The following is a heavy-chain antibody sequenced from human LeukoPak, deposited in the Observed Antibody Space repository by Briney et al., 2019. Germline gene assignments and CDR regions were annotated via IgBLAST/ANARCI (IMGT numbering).Heavy chain of an antibody. Sequence: SETLSLTCTVSGGSISSYYWSWIRQPPGKGLEWIGYIYFSGSTNYNPSLKRRVTISVDTSKNQFSLKLSSVTAADTAVYYCARIGKSKALGYWGQGTLVTVSS. D-gene: IGHD1-14*01. CDR2: IYFSGST. V-gene: IGHV4-59*01. CDR1: GGSISSYY. CDR3: ARIGKSKALGY. J-gene: IGHJ4*02.